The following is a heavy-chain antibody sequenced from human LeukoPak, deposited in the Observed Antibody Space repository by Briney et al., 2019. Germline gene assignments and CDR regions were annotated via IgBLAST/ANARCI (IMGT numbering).Heavy chain of an antibody. Sequence: GGSLRLSCAASGFNFDAYAMHWVRQVPGRGLEWVSGVSWDSTRMAYADSVKGRFTISRDNAKNSLYLQMTSLRPEGTAVYYCSRSPDFWSALDFWGQGTLVAVSS. J-gene: IGHJ4*02. D-gene: IGHD3-3*01. CDR3: SRSPDFWSALDF. CDR1: GFNFDAYA. V-gene: IGHV3-9*01. CDR2: VSWDSTRM.